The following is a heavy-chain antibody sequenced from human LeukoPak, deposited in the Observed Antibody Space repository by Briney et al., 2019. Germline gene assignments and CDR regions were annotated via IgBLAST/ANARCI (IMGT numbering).Heavy chain of an antibody. J-gene: IGHJ4*02. CDR1: GFRFSNYG. Sequence: PGRSLRLSCAASGFRFSNYGMHCVRRAPGKGLEWVAVISYDGRTKYYADSVKGRFTISKDNSKNTLYLQMNSLRAEDTAVYYCAKDVVYSSAWYETRLHFDYWGRGTLVTVSS. D-gene: IGHD6-19*01. CDR2: ISYDGRTK. V-gene: IGHV3-30*18. CDR3: AKDVVYSSAWYETRLHFDY.